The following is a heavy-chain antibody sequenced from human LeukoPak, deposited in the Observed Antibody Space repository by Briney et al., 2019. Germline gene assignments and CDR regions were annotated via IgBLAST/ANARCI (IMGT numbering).Heavy chain of an antibody. CDR3: AKGRLDYYGSGSYPDY. V-gene: IGHV3-43*02. CDR2: ISGDGGST. D-gene: IGHD3-10*01. J-gene: IGHJ4*02. CDR1: GFTFDDHA. Sequence: GGSLRLSCAASGFTFDDHAMHWVRQAPGKGLEWVSLISGDGGSTYYADSVKGRFTISRDNSKNSLYLQMNSLRTEDTALYYCAKGRLDYYGSGSYPDYWGQGTLVTVSS.